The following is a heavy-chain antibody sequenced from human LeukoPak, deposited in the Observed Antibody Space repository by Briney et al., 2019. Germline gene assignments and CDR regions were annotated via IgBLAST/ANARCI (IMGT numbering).Heavy chain of an antibody. CDR2: INHDGSNT. CDR3: AKDWGQFVTYYYYYMDV. Sequence: GGSLRLSCATSGFTFTTFWMHWVRQAPGKGLVWVSRINHDGSNTNYADSVKGRFTTSRDNSKNTLYLQMNSLRVEDTAVYYCAKDWGQFVTYYYYYMDVWGKGTTVTVSS. J-gene: IGHJ6*03. D-gene: IGHD6-6*01. V-gene: IGHV3-74*01. CDR1: GFTFTTFW.